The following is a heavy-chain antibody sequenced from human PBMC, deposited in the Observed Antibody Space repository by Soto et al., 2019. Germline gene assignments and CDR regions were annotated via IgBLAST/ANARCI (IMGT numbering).Heavy chain of an antibody. D-gene: IGHD6-19*01. Sequence: EVQLLESGGGLVQPGGSLRLSCAASGFTFTTFAMSWVRQAPGKGLEWVSAISGSGAGTYFADSVKGRFTISRDNSKNALYLQMNSLRGEDTAVYYCAKESFTVAGSRFGYWGQGTLVTVSS. V-gene: IGHV3-23*01. CDR3: AKESFTVAGSRFGY. CDR1: GFTFTTFA. CDR2: ISGSGAGT. J-gene: IGHJ4*02.